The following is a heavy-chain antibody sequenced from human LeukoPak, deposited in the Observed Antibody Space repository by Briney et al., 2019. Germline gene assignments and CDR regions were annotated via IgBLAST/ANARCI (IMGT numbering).Heavy chain of an antibody. CDR1: GFTFSSSG. V-gene: IGHV3-30*02. D-gene: IGHD6-19*01. CDR3: AGGIEVAGTPDY. Sequence: PGGSLRLSCAASGFTFSSSGMHWVRQAPGKGLEWVAFTRYDGSNKYYADSVKGRFTISRDNAKNSLYLQMNSLRAEDTAVYYCAGGIEVAGTPDYWGQGTLVTVSS. CDR2: TRYDGSNK. J-gene: IGHJ4*02.